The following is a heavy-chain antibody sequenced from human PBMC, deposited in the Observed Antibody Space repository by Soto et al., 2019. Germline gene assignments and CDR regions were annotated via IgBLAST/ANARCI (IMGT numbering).Heavy chain of an antibody. CDR2: IIPIFGTA. J-gene: IGHJ6*02. V-gene: IGHV1-69*13. D-gene: IGHD2-15*01. CDR3: ARAYLYCSGGSCYSEHYYYYGMDV. Sequence: SVEVSFRASGGTFLSYAIGWVRQAPGQGLEWMGGIIPIFGTANYAQKFQGRVTITADESTSIAYMELSSLRSEDTAVYYCARAYLYCSGGSCYSEHYYYYGMDVWGQGTTVTVSS. CDR1: GGTFLSYA.